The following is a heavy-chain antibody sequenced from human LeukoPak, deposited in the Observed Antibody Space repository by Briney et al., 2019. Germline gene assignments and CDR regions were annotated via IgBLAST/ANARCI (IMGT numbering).Heavy chain of an antibody. CDR2: IFPGDSET. CDR1: RYSFTNYW. Sequence: GESLKISCQGSRYSFTNYWIGWVRQMPGKGLEWMGIIFPGDSETAYSPYFQGQVIISADKSINTAYLEWISLKASDTAMYYCGSFQYYDRNGCYRPFGYWGQGTLVTVSS. D-gene: IGHD3-16*01. CDR3: GSFQYYDRNGCYRPFGY. J-gene: IGHJ4*02. V-gene: IGHV5-51*01.